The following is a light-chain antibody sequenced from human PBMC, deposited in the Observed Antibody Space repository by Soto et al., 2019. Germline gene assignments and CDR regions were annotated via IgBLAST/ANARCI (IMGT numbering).Light chain of an antibody. CDR2: RTS. V-gene: IGKV3-15*01. CDR1: QNINGN. CDR3: QQYNNWPRAT. Sequence: IVMTQSPATLSVSPGERATLSCRASQNINGNLAWYQQKPGQAPRLLMFRTSTRATGFPARFSASGSGTEFNLTISSLQSEDFAIYYCQQYNNWPRATFGGGTKVEIK. J-gene: IGKJ4*01.